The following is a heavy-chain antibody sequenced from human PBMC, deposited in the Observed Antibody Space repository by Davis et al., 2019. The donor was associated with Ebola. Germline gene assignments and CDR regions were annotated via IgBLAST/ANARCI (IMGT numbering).Heavy chain of an antibody. CDR2: LGLSGDT. J-gene: IGHJ3*02. CDR1: GFVFSSYV. V-gene: IGHV3-23*01. Sequence: GGSLRLSCAASGFVFSSYVMSWVRRAPGKGLEWISTLGLSGDTYYADSVKGRFTISRDNSRNTLFLQMNSLILEDTAVYYCTSETDAFEIWGQGAVVTVSS. CDR3: TSETDAFEI.